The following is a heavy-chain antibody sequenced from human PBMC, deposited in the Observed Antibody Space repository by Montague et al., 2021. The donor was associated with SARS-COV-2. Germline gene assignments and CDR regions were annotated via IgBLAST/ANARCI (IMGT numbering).Heavy chain of an antibody. CDR1: GYSISSGYY. D-gene: IGHD3-10*01. Sequence: SETLSLTCSVSGYSISSGYYWGWIRQPPGKGLEWIGNIYHSGGTXXSPXPQSRVTVSVDTSKNQFSLRLSSVTAADTAVYYCARWYYGSGSYPHWGQGTLVTVSS. CDR2: IYHSGGT. J-gene: IGHJ4*02. CDR3: ARWYYGSGSYPH. V-gene: IGHV4-38-2*01.